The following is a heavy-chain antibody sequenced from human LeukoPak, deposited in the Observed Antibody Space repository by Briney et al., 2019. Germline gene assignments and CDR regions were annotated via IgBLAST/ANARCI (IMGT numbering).Heavy chain of an antibody. CDR1: GGTFSSYA. J-gene: IGHJ4*02. D-gene: IGHD3-22*01. CDR3: ARDPNYYDSSGYRPFDY. V-gene: IGHV1-69*01. Sequence: ASVKVSCKASGGTFSSYAISWVRQAPGQGLEWMGGIIPIFGTANYAQKFQGRVTITADESTSTAYMELSSLRSEDTAVYYCARDPNYYDSSGYRPFDYWGQGTLVTVSS. CDR2: IIPIFGTA.